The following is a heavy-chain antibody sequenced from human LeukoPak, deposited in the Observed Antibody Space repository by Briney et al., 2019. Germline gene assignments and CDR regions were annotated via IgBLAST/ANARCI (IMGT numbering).Heavy chain of an antibody. D-gene: IGHD3-10*01. CDR1: GYTFTGYY. V-gene: IGHV1-2*02. CDR3: ARVGEFGSGSYLLY. J-gene: IGHJ4*02. CDR2: INPNSGGT. Sequence: ASVKVSCKASGYTFTGYYMHWVRQAPGQGLEWMGWINPNSGGTNYAQKFQGRVTMTRDTSISIAYMELSRLTSDDTAVYYCARVGEFGSGSYLLYWGQGTLVTVSS.